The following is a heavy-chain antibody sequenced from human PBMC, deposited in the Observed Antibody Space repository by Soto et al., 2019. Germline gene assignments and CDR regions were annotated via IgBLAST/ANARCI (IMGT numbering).Heavy chain of an antibody. J-gene: IGHJ6*02. CDR3: ARRDRGSSYDYYGMDV. CDR2: VYYSGST. V-gene: IGHV4-39*01. CDR1: GGSISSYY. Sequence: SETLSLTCTVSGGSISSYYWSWIRQPPGKGLEWIGSVYYSGSTFDNPALKSRVTISVDTSKTQFSLKLSSVTAADTAVYYCARRDRGSSYDYYGMDVWGQGTTVTVSS. D-gene: IGHD3-16*01.